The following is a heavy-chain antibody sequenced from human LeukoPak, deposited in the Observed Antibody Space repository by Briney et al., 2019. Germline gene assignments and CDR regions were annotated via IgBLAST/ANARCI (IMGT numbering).Heavy chain of an antibody. Sequence: GASVKVSCKASGYTFTSYAMNWVRQAPGQGLEWMGWINPNSGGTNYAQKFQGRVTMTRDTSISTAYMELSRLRSDDTAVYYCARGDSSSWGAKYYYYYYMDVWGKGTTVTISS. CDR1: GYTFTSYA. CDR3: ARGDSSSWGAKYYYYYYMDV. D-gene: IGHD6-13*01. J-gene: IGHJ6*03. CDR2: INPNSGGT. V-gene: IGHV1-2*02.